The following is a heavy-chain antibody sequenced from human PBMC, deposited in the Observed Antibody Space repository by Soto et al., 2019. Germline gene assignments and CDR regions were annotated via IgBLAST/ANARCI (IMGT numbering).Heavy chain of an antibody. CDR2: INAGNGNT. Sequence: ASVKVSCKASGYTFTSYAMHWVRQAPGQRLEWMGWINAGNGNTKYSQKFQGRVTITRDTSASTAYMELSSLRSEDTAVYYCARVPGDYGDYYFEYWGQGTLVTVSS. CDR1: GYTFTSYA. CDR3: ARVPGDYGDYYFEY. D-gene: IGHD4-17*01. J-gene: IGHJ4*02. V-gene: IGHV1-3*01.